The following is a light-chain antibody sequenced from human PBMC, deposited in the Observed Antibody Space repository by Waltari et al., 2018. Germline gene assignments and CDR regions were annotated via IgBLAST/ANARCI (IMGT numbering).Light chain of an antibody. CDR2: KSS. V-gene: IGKV1-5*03. J-gene: IGKJ5*01. CDR3: QQYSDDPMT. CDR1: QSISSW. Sequence: DIQMTQSPSALSASVGDRVTITCRASQSISSWLAWYQQKPGEVPKLLIQKSSHLQSGVPSRFSGSGSGTEMTLTISSLQSDDFAIYYCQQYSDDPMTFGQGTRPENK.